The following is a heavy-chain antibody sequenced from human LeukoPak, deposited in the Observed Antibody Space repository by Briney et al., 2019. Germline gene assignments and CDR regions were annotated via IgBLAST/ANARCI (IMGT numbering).Heavy chain of an antibody. J-gene: IGHJ4*02. CDR3: ARDTFYDSSGYPRGTFDY. CDR2: ISSSSSYI. CDR1: GFTFSSYS. V-gene: IGHV3-21*01. Sequence: GGSLRLSCVASGFTFSSYSMNWVRQAPGKGLEWVSSISSSSSYIYYADSVKGRFTISRDNAKNSLYLQMNSLRAEDTAVYYCARDTFYDSSGYPRGTFDYWGQGTLVTVSS. D-gene: IGHD3-22*01.